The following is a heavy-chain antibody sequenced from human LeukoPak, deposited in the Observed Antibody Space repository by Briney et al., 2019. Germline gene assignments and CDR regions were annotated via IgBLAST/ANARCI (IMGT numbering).Heavy chain of an antibody. Sequence: PSETLSLTCSVSGGLITSTIHYWAWIRQPPGKGLEWIASIYYNGNTYYNASLESRVTMSVDTSRNQFSLRLRSVSAADTSVYYCARQPTVRRGAVASNFDYWGQGTLVTVSS. V-gene: IGHV4-39*01. CDR1: GGLITSTIHY. CDR2: IYYNGNT. J-gene: IGHJ4*02. D-gene: IGHD6-19*01. CDR3: ARQPTVRRGAVASNFDY.